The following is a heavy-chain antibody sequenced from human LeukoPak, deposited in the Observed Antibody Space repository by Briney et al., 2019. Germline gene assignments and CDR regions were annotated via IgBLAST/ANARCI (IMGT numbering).Heavy chain of an antibody. V-gene: IGHV3-23*01. CDR2: ISGSGGST. D-gene: IGHD6-19*01. CDR3: AKGSGWYV. J-gene: IGHJ4*02. Sequence: GGSLRLSCAASGFTFSSSSMSWVRQAPGKGLEWVSVISGSGGSTDYADSVKSRFTISRDNPKNTLYLQMNSLRAEDTAVYYCAKGSGWYVWGQGTLVTVSS. CDR1: GFTFSSSS.